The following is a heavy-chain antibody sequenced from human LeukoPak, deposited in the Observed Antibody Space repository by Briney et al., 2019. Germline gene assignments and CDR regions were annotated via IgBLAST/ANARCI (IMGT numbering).Heavy chain of an antibody. CDR2: MNSNSGNT. CDR3: ARGASRSFDS. Sequence: SSVTVSCKASGYTFTTYDINWVRQATGQGLEWMGWMNSNSGNTGYAQKFRGRVTVTRDASISTAYRDLSSLRSEDTAVYFCARGASRSFDSWGQGTLLTVSS. V-gene: IGHV1-8*01. J-gene: IGHJ4*02. CDR1: GYTFTTYD.